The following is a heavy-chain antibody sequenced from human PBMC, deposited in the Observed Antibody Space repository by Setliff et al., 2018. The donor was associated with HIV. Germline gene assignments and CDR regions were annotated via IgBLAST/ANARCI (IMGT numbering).Heavy chain of an antibody. CDR3: AREGEGSGWSRLDN. V-gene: IGHV1-3*01. Sequence: ASVKVSCKASGYTFTNSGMHWMRQAPGQRPEWMGCINGGSGKTEYSQKFQSRVTITRDTSASTDYMELSSLRSEDTAVYYGAREGEGSGWSRLDNWGQGTLVTVSS. CDR2: INGGSGKT. D-gene: IGHD6-19*01. CDR1: GYTFTNSG. J-gene: IGHJ4*02.